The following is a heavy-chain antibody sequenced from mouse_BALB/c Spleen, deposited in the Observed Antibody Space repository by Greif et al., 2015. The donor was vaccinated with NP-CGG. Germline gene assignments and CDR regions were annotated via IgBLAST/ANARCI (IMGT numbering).Heavy chain of an antibody. D-gene: IGHD1-2*01. Sequence: VQGVESGAELVKPGASVKLSCKASGYTFISYYMYWVKQRPGQGLEWIGEINPSNGGANLNEKFKSKDTLTVDKSSSTAYMQLSSLTSEDSAVYFCTRGRRRDFDFWGQGTTLTVSS. CDR3: TRGRRRDFDF. V-gene: IGHV1S81*02. CDR2: INPSNGGA. J-gene: IGHJ2*01. CDR1: GYTFISYY.